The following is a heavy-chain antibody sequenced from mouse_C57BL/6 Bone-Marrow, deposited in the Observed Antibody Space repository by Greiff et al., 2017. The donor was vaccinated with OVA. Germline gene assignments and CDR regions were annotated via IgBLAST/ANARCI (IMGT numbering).Heavy chain of an antibody. V-gene: IGHV1-7*01. Sequence: VKLMESGAELAKPGASVKLSCKASGYTFTSYWMHWVKQRPGQGLEWIGYINPSSGYTKYNQKFKDKATLTADKSSSTAYMQLSSLTYEDSAVYYCSYSSSYWYVDVWGTGTTVTVSS. CDR3: SYSSSYWYVDV. J-gene: IGHJ1*03. CDR1: GYTFTSYW. D-gene: IGHD1-1*01. CDR2: INPSSGYT.